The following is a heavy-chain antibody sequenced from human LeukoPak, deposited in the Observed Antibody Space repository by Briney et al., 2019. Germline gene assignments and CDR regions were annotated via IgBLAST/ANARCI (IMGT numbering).Heavy chain of an antibody. CDR2: ISYDGSNK. CDR1: GFTFSSYA. V-gene: IGHV3-30*04. CDR3: AREVYGIVGATTDYSYFDY. J-gene: IGHJ4*02. Sequence: TGGSLRLSCAASGFTFSSYAMHWVRQAPGKGLEWVAVISYDGSNKYYADSVKGRFTISRDNSKNTLYLQMNSLRAEDTAVYYCAREVYGIVGATTDYSYFDYWGQGTLVTVSS. D-gene: IGHD1-26*01.